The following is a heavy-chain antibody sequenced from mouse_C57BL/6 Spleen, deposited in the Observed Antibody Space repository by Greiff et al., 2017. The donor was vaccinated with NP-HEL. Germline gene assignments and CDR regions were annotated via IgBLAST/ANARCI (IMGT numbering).Heavy chain of an antibody. Sequence: VQLQQSGAELVKPGASVKISCKASGYAFSSYWMNWVKQRPGKGLEWIGQIYPGDGDTNYNGKFKGKATLTADKSSSTAYMQLSSLTSEDSAVYLCARGRLDGNYVSWFAYWGQGTLVTVSA. J-gene: IGHJ3*01. V-gene: IGHV1-80*01. CDR1: GYAFSSYW. D-gene: IGHD2-1*01. CDR3: ARGRLDGNYVSWFAY. CDR2: IYPGDGDT.